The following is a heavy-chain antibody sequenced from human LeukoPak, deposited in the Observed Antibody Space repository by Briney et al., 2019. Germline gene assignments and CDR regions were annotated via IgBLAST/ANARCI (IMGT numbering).Heavy chain of an antibody. D-gene: IGHD3-22*01. Sequence: GASVKVSCKASGGTFSSYAISWVRQAPGQGLEWMGGIIPIFGTANYAQRFQGRVTITADESTSTASMELNSLRSDDTAVYYCAHLDHYNSRRGEFYFLDVWGKGTTVTVSS. V-gene: IGHV1-69*13. J-gene: IGHJ6*03. CDR3: AHLDHYNSRRGEFYFLDV. CDR2: IIPIFGTA. CDR1: GGTFSSYA.